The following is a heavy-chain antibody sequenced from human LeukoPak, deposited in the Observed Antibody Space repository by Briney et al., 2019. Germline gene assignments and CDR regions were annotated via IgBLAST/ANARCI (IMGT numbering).Heavy chain of an antibody. CDR3: AKVRRNYYYGSGSPTTYYYYYYGMDV. Sequence: GGSLRLSCAASGFTFSSYGMHWVRQAPGKGLEWVAVISYDGSNKYYADSVKGRFTISRDNSKNTLYLQMNSLRAEDTAVYYCAKVRRNYYYGSGSPTTYYYYYYGMDVWGQGTTVTVSS. CDR1: GFTFSSYG. D-gene: IGHD3-10*01. CDR2: ISYDGSNK. V-gene: IGHV3-30*18. J-gene: IGHJ6*02.